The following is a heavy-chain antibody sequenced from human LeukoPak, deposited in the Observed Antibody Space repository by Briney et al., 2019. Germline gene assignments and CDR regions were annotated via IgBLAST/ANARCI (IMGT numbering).Heavy chain of an antibody. CDR1: GFTFSSYA. CDR3: AKDTPSYSRGWDDGMDV. CDR2: ISGSGGST. J-gene: IGHJ6*02. V-gene: IGHV3-23*01. D-gene: IGHD6-19*01. Sequence: GGSLRLSCAASGFTFSSYAMSWVREAPGKGLEWVSAISGSGGSTYYGDSVKGRFTISRDNSKNTLYVQMNSLRAEDTAVYYCAKDTPSYSRGWDDGMDVWGQGTTVTVSS.